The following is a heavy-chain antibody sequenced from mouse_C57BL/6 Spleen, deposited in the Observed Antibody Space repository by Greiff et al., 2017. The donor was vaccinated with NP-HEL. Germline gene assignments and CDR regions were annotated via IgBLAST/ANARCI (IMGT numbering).Heavy chain of an antibody. CDR2: INPNNGGT. Sequence: EVQLQQSGPELVKPGASVKISCKASGYTFTDYYMNWVKQSHGKSLEWIGDINPNNGGTSYNQKFTGKATLTVDKSSSTAYMELRSLTSEDSAVYYCARGRLLNAMDYWGQGTSVTVSS. CDR1: GYTFTDYY. V-gene: IGHV1-26*01. D-gene: IGHD2-3*01. J-gene: IGHJ4*01. CDR3: ARGRLLNAMDY.